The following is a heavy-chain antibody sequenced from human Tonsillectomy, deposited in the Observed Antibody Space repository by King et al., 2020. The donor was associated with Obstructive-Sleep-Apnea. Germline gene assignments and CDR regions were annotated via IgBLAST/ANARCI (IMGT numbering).Heavy chain of an antibody. V-gene: IGHV4-39*07. D-gene: IGHD3-22*01. CDR1: GGSISSSSYY. Sequence: LQLQESGPGLVKPSETLSLTCTVSGGSISSSSYYWGWIRQPPGKGLEWIGSIYYSGSTYYNPSLKSRVTLSVDTSKNQFSLKLSSVTAADTAVYYCARDTYYYDSSPRYYFDYWGQGTLVTVSS. CDR2: IYYSGST. J-gene: IGHJ4*02. CDR3: ARDTYYYDSSPRYYFDY.